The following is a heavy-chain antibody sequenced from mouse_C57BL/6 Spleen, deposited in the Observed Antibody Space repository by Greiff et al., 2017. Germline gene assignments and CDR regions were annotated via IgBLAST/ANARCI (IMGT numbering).Heavy chain of an antibody. D-gene: IGHD1-1*01. J-gene: IGHJ4*01. Sequence: VQLQQPGAELVKPGASVKLSCKASGYTFTSYWMQWVKQRPGQGLEWFGEIDPSDSYTNYNQKFKGKATLTVDTSSSTAYMQLSSLTSEDSAVYYCARSGTTVVATDYYAMDYWGQGTSVTVSS. CDR1: GYTFTSYW. CDR3: ARSGTTVVATDYYAMDY. V-gene: IGHV1-50*01. CDR2: IDPSDSYT.